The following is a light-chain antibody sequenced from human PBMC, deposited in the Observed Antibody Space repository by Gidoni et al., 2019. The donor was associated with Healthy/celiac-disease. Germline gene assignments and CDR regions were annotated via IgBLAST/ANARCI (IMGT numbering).Light chain of an antibody. J-gene: IGKJ5*01. CDR3: QQYDNLPAIT. CDR2: DAS. CDR1: QDISNY. Sequence: DIQMTQSPSSLSASVGDRVTITCQASQDISNYLNWYQQKPGKAPKLLIYDASNLETGVPARFSGSGSGTDFTFTSSSLQPEDIATYYCQQYDNLPAITFXXXTRLEIK. V-gene: IGKV1-33*01.